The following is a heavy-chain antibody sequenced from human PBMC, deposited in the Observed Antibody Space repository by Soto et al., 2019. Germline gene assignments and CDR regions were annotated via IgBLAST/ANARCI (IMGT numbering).Heavy chain of an antibody. CDR1: GFTFSSYS. D-gene: IGHD3-16*01. CDR3: ARDTRGEQPFDP. CDR2: ISSSSSTI. Sequence: EVQLVESGGGLVQPGGSLRLSCAASGFTFSSYSMNWVRQAPGKGLEWVSYISSSSSTIYYADSVKGRFTISRDNAKNSLYLHMNSLRDEDTAVYYCARDTRGEQPFDPWGQGTLVTVSS. J-gene: IGHJ5*02. V-gene: IGHV3-48*02.